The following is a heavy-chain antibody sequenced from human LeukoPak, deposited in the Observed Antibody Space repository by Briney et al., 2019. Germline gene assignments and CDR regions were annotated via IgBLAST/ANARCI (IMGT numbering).Heavy chain of an antibody. CDR1: GGTFSSYA. V-gene: IGHV1-69*05. CDR3: ARQKSYYDSSELYIDY. D-gene: IGHD3-22*01. CDR2: IITIFGRA. J-gene: IGHJ4*02. Sequence: SVKVSCKASGGTFSSYAISWVRQAPGQGLEWMGKIITIFGRANYAQKFQGRVTITTDESTSTAYMELSSLRSEDTAVYYCARQKSYYDSSELYIDYWGQGTLVTASS.